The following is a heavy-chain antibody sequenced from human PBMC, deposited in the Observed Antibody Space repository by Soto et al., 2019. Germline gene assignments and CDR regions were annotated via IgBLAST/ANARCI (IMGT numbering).Heavy chain of an antibody. CDR3: ARTGSYGDY. Sequence: QVQLVESGGGVVQPGRSLRLSCAASGFTFSNYAMHWVRQAPGKGLEWVAVDASKAYYAESVKGRFTIPRDNSKDTLYLQMNSLRGEDTAVYYCARTGSYGDYWGQGTLVTVSS. CDR1: GFTFSNYA. J-gene: IGHJ4*02. V-gene: IGHV3-33*01. CDR2: DASKA. D-gene: IGHD1-26*01.